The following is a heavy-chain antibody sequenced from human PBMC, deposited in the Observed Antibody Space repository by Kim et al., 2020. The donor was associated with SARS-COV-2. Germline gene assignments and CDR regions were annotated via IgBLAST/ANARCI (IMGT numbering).Heavy chain of an antibody. CDR3: ARSREWELLGGGWFDP. V-gene: IGHV1-46*01. Sequence: ASVKVSCKASGYTFTSYYMHWVRQAPGQGLEWMGIINPSGGSTSYAQKFQGRVTMTRDTSTSTVYMELSSLRSEDTAVYYCARSREWELLGGGWFDPWGQGTLVTVSS. CDR2: INPSGGST. J-gene: IGHJ5*02. D-gene: IGHD1-26*01. CDR1: GYTFTSYY.